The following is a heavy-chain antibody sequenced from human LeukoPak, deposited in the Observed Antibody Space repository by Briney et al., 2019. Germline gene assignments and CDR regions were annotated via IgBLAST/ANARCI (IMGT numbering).Heavy chain of an antibody. CDR2: ISGSGGST. D-gene: IGHD6-6*01. V-gene: IGHV3-23*01. J-gene: IGHJ4*02. CDR3: AKGSYSSSIHFDY. Sequence: SGGSLRLSCAASGFTFSSYAMSWVRQAPGKGLEWVSAISGSGGSTYYADSVKGRFTISRDNSKNTLYLQMNSLRAEDTAVYYCAKGSYSSSIHFDYWGQGTLVTVSS. CDR1: GFTFSSYA.